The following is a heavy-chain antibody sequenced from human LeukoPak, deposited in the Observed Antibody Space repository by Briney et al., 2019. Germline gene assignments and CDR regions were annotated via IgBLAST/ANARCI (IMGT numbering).Heavy chain of an antibody. CDR1: GGSISSYY. D-gene: IGHD3-10*01. CDR2: IYTSGST. Sequence: PSETLSLTCTVSGGSISSYYWSWIRQPAGKGLEWIGRIYTSGSTNYNPSLKSRVTMSVDTSKNQFSLKLSSVTAADTAVYYCARGGYYGSGSPNWFDPWGQGTLVTVSS. J-gene: IGHJ5*02. CDR3: ARGGYYGSGSPNWFDP. V-gene: IGHV4-4*07.